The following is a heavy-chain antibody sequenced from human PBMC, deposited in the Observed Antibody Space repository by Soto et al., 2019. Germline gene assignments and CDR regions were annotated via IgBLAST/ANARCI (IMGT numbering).Heavy chain of an antibody. CDR2: ISSSSSTI. Sequence: EVQLVESGGGLVQPGGSLRLSCAASGFTFSSYSMNWVRQAPGKGLEWVSYISSSSSTIYYADSVKGRFTISRDNAKNSLYLQMNSLRDEDTAVYYCARVGSDILTGDFDYWGQGTLVTVSS. CDR1: GFTFSSYS. V-gene: IGHV3-48*02. CDR3: ARVGSDILTGDFDY. J-gene: IGHJ4*02. D-gene: IGHD3-9*01.